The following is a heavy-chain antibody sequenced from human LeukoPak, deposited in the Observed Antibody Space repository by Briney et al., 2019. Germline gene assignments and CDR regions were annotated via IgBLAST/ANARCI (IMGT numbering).Heavy chain of an antibody. CDR2: FDPEDGET. D-gene: IGHD4-17*01. CDR3: ARGPLYGDLNWFDP. Sequence: ASVKVSCKVSGYTLTELSMHWVRQAPGKGLEWMGGFDPEDGETIYAQKFQGRVTMTEDTSTDTAYMELSSLRSEDTAVYYCARGPLYGDLNWFDPWGQGTLVTVSS. V-gene: IGHV1-24*01. CDR1: GYTLTELS. J-gene: IGHJ5*02.